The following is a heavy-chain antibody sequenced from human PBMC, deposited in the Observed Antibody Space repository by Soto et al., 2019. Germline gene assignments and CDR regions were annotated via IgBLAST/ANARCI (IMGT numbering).Heavy chain of an antibody. J-gene: IGHJ4*02. Sequence: SETLSLTCAVYGGSFSGYYWSWIRQPPGKGLEWIGEINHSGSTNYNPSLKSRVTISVDTSKNQFSLKLSSVTAADTAVYYCARASGYSGYDPQYYFDYWGQGTLVTVS. CDR3: ARASGYSGYDPQYYFDY. V-gene: IGHV4-34*01. CDR1: GGSFSGYY. D-gene: IGHD5-12*01. CDR2: INHSGST.